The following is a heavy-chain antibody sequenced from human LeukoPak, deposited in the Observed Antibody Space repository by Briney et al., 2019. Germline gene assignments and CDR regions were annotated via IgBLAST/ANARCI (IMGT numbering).Heavy chain of an antibody. CDR1: GFTFSNYY. D-gene: IGHD3-16*01. V-gene: IGHV3-48*01. CDR2: ISGSSSTM. Sequence: AGGSLRLSCAASGFTFSNYYMNWVRQAPGKGLEWVSYISGSSSTMYYADSVKGRFTISRDNAKNSLYLQVHSLRVEDTAVYYCARDQGGGTFDIWGQGTMVTVSS. CDR3: ARDQGGGTFDI. J-gene: IGHJ3*02.